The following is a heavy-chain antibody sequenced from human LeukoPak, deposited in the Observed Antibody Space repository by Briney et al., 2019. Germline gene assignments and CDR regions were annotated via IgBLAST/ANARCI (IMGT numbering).Heavy chain of an antibody. V-gene: IGHV3-13*01. J-gene: IGHJ4*02. CDR3: AGRGSGSYFDY. CDR2: IDTAGDT. CDR1: GFTFSNYD. D-gene: IGHD3-10*01. Sequence: GGSLRLSCAVSGFTFSNYDMHWVRQATGKGLEWVSGIDTAGDTYYADSVKGRVTISRDNSKNTLYLQMNSLRAEDTAVYYCAGRGSGSYFDYWGQGTLVTVSS.